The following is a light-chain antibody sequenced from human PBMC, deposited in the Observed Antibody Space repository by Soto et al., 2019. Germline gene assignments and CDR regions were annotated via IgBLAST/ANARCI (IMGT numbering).Light chain of an antibody. CDR1: NSDVGGYNY. J-gene: IGLJ1*01. V-gene: IGLV2-8*01. CDR3: SSYAGSNWYV. CDR2: EVN. Sequence: QSALTQPPPGSGSPGQPVTFSCTGTNSDVGGYNYVSWYQQYPGKAPKLTIYEVNERPSGVPDRFSGSKSGNTASLTVSGLQTADEADYYCSSYAGSNWYVFGTGTKVTVL.